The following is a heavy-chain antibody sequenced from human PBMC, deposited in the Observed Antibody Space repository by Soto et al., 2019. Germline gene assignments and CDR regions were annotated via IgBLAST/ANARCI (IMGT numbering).Heavy chain of an antibody. D-gene: IGHD3-10*01. CDR2: IHYSGGT. CDR3: ARDRYGSTLDH. Sequence: SETLSLTCSISGGSISNYYWSWIRQSPGNRLEWIGYIHYSGGTNSNPSLKSRVAMSVDTSKNQFSLKLSSVTAADTAVYYCARDRYGSTLDHWGQGKLVTVSS. CDR1: GGSISNYY. J-gene: IGHJ4*02. V-gene: IGHV4-59*01.